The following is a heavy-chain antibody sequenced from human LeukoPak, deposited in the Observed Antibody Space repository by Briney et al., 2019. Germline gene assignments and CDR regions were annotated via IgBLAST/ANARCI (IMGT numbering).Heavy chain of an antibody. CDR1: GDSINNDNYY. D-gene: IGHD6-19*01. CDR3: ARHGSGWYNYFDY. J-gene: IGHJ4*02. Sequence: SETLSLTCAVSGDSINNDNYYWSWIRQPAGKGLEWIGYIYYSGSTNYNPSLKSRVTISVDTSKNQFSLKLSSVTAADTAVYYCARHGSGWYNYFDYWGQGTLVTVSS. V-gene: IGHV4-61*10. CDR2: IYYSGST.